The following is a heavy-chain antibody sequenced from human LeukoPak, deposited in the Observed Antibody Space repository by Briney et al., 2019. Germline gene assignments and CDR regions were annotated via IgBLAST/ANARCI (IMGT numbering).Heavy chain of an antibody. V-gene: IGHV4-59*01. J-gene: IGHJ4*02. CDR3: ARSGYSSSWHLPIPYYFDY. D-gene: IGHD6-13*01. CDR1: GGSISSYY. CDR2: IYYSGST. Sequence: SETLSLTCTVSGGSISSYYWSWIRQPPGKGLEWIGYIYYSGSTNYNPSLKSRVTISVDTSKNQFSLKLSSVTAADTAVYYCARSGYSSSWHLPIPYYFDYWGQGTLVTVSS.